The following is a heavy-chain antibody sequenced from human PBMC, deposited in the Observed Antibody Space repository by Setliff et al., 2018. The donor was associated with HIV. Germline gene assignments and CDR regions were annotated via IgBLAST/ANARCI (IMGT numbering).Heavy chain of an antibody. CDR2: ISSSGSTI. CDR1: GFTFSNSW. Sequence: GGSLRLSCGASGFTFSNSWMHWVRQAPGKGLEWVSYISSSGSTIYYADSVKGRFTISRDNAKNSLYLQMNSLRAEDTAVYYCARTPGPSSTLYFDYWGQGTLVTVSS. CDR3: ARTPGPSSTLYFDY. V-gene: IGHV3-11*01. J-gene: IGHJ4*02. D-gene: IGHD6-6*01.